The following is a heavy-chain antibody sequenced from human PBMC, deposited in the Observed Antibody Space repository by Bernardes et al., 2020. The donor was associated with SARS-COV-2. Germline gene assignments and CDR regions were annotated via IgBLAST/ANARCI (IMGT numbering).Heavy chain of an antibody. CDR2: INPNSGGT. CDR3: AIPPTNYDRYGMDV. J-gene: IGHJ6*02. Sequence: ASVKVSCKASGYTFTGYYTHWVRQAPGQGLEWMGWINPNSGGTNYAQKFQDRVTMTRDTSISTAYMELSRLISDDTAVYYCAIPPTNYDRYGMDVWGQGTTVTVSS. D-gene: IGHD3-16*01. V-gene: IGHV1-2*02. CDR1: GYTFTGYY.